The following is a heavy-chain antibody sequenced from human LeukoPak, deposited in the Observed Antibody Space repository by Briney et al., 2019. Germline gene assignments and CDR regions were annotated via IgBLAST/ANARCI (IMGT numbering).Heavy chain of an antibody. CDR1: GYTFTSYG. D-gene: IGHD3-22*01. CDR3: AKEDYYDSSGYYS. J-gene: IGHJ4*02. V-gene: IGHV1-18*01. Sequence: ASAKVSCKASGYTFTSYGISWVRQAPGQGLEWMGWISAYNGNTNYAQKLQGRVTMTTDTSTSTAYMELRSLRSDDTALYYCAKEDYYDSSGYYSWGQGTLVTVSS. CDR2: ISAYNGNT.